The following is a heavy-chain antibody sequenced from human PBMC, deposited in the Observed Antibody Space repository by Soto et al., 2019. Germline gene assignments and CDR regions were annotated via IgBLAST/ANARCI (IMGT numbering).Heavy chain of an antibody. J-gene: IGHJ4*02. CDR1: GFTFDDYA. CDR3: ARDGEAFDY. V-gene: IGHV3-9*01. Sequence: LSCAASGFTFDDYAMHWVRQAPGKGLEWVSGISWNSGSIGYADSVKGRFTISRDNAKNSLYLQMNSLRAEDTAVYYCARDGEAFDYWGQGTLVTVS. CDR2: ISWNSGSI.